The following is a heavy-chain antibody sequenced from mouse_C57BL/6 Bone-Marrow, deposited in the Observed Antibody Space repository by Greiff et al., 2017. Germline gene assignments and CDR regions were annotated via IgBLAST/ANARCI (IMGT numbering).Heavy chain of an antibody. J-gene: IGHJ3*01. V-gene: IGHV8-8*01. D-gene: IGHD4-1*02. CDR1: GFSLSTFGMG. CDR3: ARIPPNWDSFAY. CDR2: IWWDDDK. Sequence: VKLVESGPGILQPSQTLSLTCSFSGFSLSTFGMGVGWIRQPSGKGLEWLAHIWWDDDKYYNPALKSRPTISKDTSKKQVFLKIANVDTADTATYCCARIPPNWDSFAYWGQGTLVTVSA.